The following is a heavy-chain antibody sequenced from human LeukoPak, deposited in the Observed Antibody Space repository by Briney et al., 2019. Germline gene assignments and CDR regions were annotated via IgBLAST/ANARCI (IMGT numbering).Heavy chain of an antibody. CDR1: GFTVSSNY. D-gene: IGHD2-2*02. J-gene: IGHJ4*02. CDR2: IYSGGST. Sequence: PGGSLRLSCAASGFTVSSNYMSWVRQAPGKGLEWVSVIYSGGSTYYADSVKGRFTISRDNSKNTLYLQMNSLRAEDTAVYYCVRDREASYCSSATCYNVVDYWGQGTLVPVSS. V-gene: IGHV3-66*01. CDR3: VRDREASYCSSATCYNVVDY.